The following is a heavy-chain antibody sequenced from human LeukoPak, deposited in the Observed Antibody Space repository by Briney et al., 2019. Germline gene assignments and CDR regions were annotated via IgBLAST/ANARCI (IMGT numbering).Heavy chain of an antibody. D-gene: IGHD3-22*01. V-gene: IGHV6-1*01. CDR1: GDSVSSNSAA. CDR2: TYYRSKWYN. Sequence: SQTLSLTCAISGDSVSSNSAAWNWIRQSPSRGLEWLGRTYYRSKWYNDYAVSVKSRITINPDTSKNQFSLQLNSVTPEDTAVYYCARDTGDYYDSSGYYWFDPWGQGTLVTVSS. CDR3: ARDTGDYYDSSGYYWFDP. J-gene: IGHJ5*02.